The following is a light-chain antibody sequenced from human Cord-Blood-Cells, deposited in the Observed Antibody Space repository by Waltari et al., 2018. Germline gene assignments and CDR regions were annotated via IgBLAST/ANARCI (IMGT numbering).Light chain of an antibody. CDR2: AAS. J-gene: IGKJ1*01. CDR3: QQSYSTPPWT. CDR1: QSISSY. V-gene: IGKV1-39*01. Sequence: DIQMTQSPSSLSASVGDRVTSTCRASQSISSYLNWYQQKPGKAPTLLIYAASSLQSGVPSRFSGSGSGTDFTLTISSLQPEEFATYYCQQSYSTPPWTFGQGTKVEIK.